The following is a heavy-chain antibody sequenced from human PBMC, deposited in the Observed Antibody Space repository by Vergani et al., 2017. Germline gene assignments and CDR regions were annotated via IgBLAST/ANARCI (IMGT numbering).Heavy chain of an antibody. J-gene: IGHJ6*03. Sequence: QLQLQESGPGLVKPSETLSLTCTVSGGSISSSSYYWGWIRQPPGKGLEWIGSIYYSGSTYYNPSLKSRVTISVDTSKNQFSLKLSSVTAADTAVYYCARKLRFLEWVYYYYMDVWGKGTTVTVSS. V-gene: IGHV4-39*01. D-gene: IGHD3-3*01. CDR3: ARKLRFLEWVYYYYMDV. CDR1: GGSISSSSYY. CDR2: IYYSGST.